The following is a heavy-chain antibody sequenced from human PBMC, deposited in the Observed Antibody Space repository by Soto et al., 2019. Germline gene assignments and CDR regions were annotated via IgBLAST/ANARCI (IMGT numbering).Heavy chain of an antibody. CDR3: ARLSPHYDILTGYSLANYYYYMDV. Sequence: GESLKISCKGSGYSFTSYWIGWVRQMPGKGLEWMGIIYPGDSDTRYSPSFQGQVTISADKSISTAYLQWSSLKASDTAMYYCARLSPHYDILTGYSLANYYYYMDVWGKGTTVTVSS. V-gene: IGHV5-51*01. CDR2: IYPGDSDT. J-gene: IGHJ6*03. D-gene: IGHD3-9*01. CDR1: GYSFTSYW.